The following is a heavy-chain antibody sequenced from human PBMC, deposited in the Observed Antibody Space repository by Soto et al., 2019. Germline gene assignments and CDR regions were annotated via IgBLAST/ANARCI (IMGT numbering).Heavy chain of an antibody. V-gene: IGHV3-66*04. CDR1: GFAVSSSY. Sequence: EVQLVESGGGLVQPGGSLRLSCAASGFAVSSSYMGWIRQAPGKGLEWVSSIYTGVTTYYADSVRGRFTISTDNSKDTLYLQMHSLRVDDTAMYYCARHVGSYWYFDLWGRGTLVTLSS. CDR2: IYTGVTT. CDR3: ARHVGSYWYFDL. J-gene: IGHJ2*01. D-gene: IGHD1-26*01.